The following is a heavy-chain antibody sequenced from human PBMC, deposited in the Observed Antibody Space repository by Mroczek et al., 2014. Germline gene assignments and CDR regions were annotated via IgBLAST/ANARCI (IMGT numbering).Heavy chain of an antibody. V-gene: IGHV4-34*01. CDR1: GGSFSGYY. CDR3: ARGGLHSRGALSAVVDP. J-gene: IGHJ5*02. Sequence: QVQLQQWGAGLLKPSETLSLTCAVYGGSFSGYYWSWIRQPPGKGLEWIGEINHSGSTNYNPSLKSRVTISVDTSKNQFSLKLSSVTAADTAVYYCARGGLHSRGALSAVVDPWGQGTLVTVSS. CDR2: INHSGST. D-gene: IGHD1-26*01.